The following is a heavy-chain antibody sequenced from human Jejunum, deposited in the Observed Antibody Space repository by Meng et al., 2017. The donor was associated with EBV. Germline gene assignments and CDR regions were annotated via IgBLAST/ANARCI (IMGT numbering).Heavy chain of an antibody. J-gene: IGHJ4*02. CDR2: IKRTTDGGTT. D-gene: IGHD3-16*01. CDR1: GFTFTNSH. Sequence: EVALVGFGGGLVKPGESLRLSCAASGFTFTNSHMTWVRQAPGKGLEWVGRIKRTTDGGTTDYAAPVKGRFTISRDDSKNTLYLQMNSLKTEDTAVYYCTDVGGDMIWGQGILVTVSS. V-gene: IGHV3-15*01. CDR3: TDVGGDMI.